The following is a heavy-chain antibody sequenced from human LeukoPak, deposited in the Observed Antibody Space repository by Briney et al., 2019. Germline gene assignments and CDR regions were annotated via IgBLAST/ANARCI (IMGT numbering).Heavy chain of an antibody. CDR3: ARGGFGVVIDI. CDR1: GGSFSGYY. V-gene: IGHV4-34*01. CDR2: INHSGST. J-gene: IGHJ4*02. D-gene: IGHD3-3*01. Sequence: PSETLSLTCAVYGGSFSGYYWSWIRQPPGKGLEWIGEINHSGSTNYNPSLKSRVTISVDTSKNQSSLKLSSVTAADTAVYYCARGGFGVVIDIWGQGTLVTVSS.